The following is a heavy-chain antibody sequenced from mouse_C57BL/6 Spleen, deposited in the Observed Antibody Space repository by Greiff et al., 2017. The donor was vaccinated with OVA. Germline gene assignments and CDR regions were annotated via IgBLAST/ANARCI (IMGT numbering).Heavy chain of an antibody. V-gene: IGHV1-64*01. J-gene: IGHJ1*03. Sequence: VQLQQPGAELVKPGASVKLSCKASGYTFTSYWMHWVKQRPGQGLEWIGMIHPNSGSTNYNEKFKSKATLTVDKSSSTAYMQLSSMTSEDSAVYYCARSYYGSSFPYWYFDVWGTGTTVTVSS. CDR3: ARSYYGSSFPYWYFDV. CDR1: GYTFTSYW. CDR2: IHPNSGST. D-gene: IGHD1-1*01.